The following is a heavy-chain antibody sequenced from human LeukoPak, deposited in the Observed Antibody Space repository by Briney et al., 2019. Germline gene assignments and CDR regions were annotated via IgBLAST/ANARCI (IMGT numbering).Heavy chain of an antibody. V-gene: IGHV3-53*01. CDR1: GFTVSSNS. CDR3: AREYQLLGTVYNYFDP. J-gene: IGHJ5*02. D-gene: IGHD2-2*01. CDR2: IYSDNT. Sequence: GGSLRLSCTVSGFTVSSNSMSWVRQAPGKGLEWVSFIYSDNTHYSDSVKGRFTISRDNSKNTLYLQMNSLRAEDTAVYYCAREYQLLGTVYNYFDPWGQGTLVTVSS.